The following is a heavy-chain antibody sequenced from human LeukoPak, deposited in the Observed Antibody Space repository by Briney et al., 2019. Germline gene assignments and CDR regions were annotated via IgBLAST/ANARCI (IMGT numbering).Heavy chain of an antibody. Sequence: SETLSLTCTVSGGSISSHYWIWIPQPPGKGLEGIGYLYYSGSTNYNPSLKSRATISVDKSKHQFVLKLSSVAAADTDVYYCARTTDNFWSGYLGPREYYHMDGWGKGRTVSV. J-gene: IGHJ6*03. CDR1: GGSISSHY. V-gene: IGHV4-59*11. CDR3: ARTTDNFWSGYLGPREYYHMDG. D-gene: IGHD3-3*01. CDR2: LYYSGST.